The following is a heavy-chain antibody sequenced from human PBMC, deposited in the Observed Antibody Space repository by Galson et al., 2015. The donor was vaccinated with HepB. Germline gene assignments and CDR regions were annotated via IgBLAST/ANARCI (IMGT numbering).Heavy chain of an antibody. CDR1: GFTLSSYA. CDR3: AKGWVGAAGVFDY. J-gene: IGHJ4*02. Sequence: SLRLSCAASGFTLSSYAMSWVRQAPGKGLEWVSAISGSGGSTYYADSVKGRFTISRDNSKNTLYLQMNSLRAEDTAVYYCAKGWVGAAGVFDYWGQGTLVTVSS. D-gene: IGHD1-26*01. V-gene: IGHV3-23*01. CDR2: ISGSGGST.